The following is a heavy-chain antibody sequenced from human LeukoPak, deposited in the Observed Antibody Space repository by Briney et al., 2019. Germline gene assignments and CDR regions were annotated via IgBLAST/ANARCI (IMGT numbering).Heavy chain of an antibody. J-gene: IGHJ3*02. Sequence: GGSLRLSCAASGFTFSSYWMSWVRQAPGKGLEWVANIKQNGSEKYYVDSVKGRFTISRDNAKNSLYLQMNSLGAEDTAVYYCARAEVGATWDTYAFDIWGQGTMVTVSS. D-gene: IGHD1-26*01. CDR2: IKQNGSEK. CDR3: ARAEVGATWDTYAFDI. V-gene: IGHV3-7*01. CDR1: GFTFSSYW.